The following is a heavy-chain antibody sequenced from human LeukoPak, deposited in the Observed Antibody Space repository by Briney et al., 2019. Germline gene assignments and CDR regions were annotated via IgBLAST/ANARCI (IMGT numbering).Heavy chain of an antibody. Sequence: SVKVSCKASGGTFSSYAISWVRQAPGQGLEWMGGVIPIFGTANYAQKFQGRVTITADESTSTAYMELSSLRSEDTAVCYCARDSGGIFGVIRAPDYWGQGTLVTVSS. CDR3: ARDSGGIFGVIRAPDY. V-gene: IGHV1-69*13. CDR2: VIPIFGTA. CDR1: GGTFSSYA. J-gene: IGHJ4*02. D-gene: IGHD3-3*01.